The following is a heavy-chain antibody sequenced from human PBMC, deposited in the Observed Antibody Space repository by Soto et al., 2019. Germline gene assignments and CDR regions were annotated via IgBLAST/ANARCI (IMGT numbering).Heavy chain of an antibody. CDR2: ISYDGSNK. V-gene: IGHV3-30-3*01. D-gene: IGHD2-8*01. CDR1: GFIFSSYA. Sequence: GGALRVSCAASGFIFSSYAMHWVRQAPGRGLEWVAVISYDGSNKYYPEPVKGRFTISKDDSKNTVYLQMNSLRADDTAVYYCAREEGYSTYYYHGMDVWGQGTTVTVSS. CDR3: AREEGYSTYYYHGMDV. J-gene: IGHJ6*02.